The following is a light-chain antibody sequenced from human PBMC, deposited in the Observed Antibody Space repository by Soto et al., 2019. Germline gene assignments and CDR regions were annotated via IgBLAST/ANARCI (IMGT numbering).Light chain of an antibody. CDR1: QSISSKF. CDR2: AAS. CDR3: QQYGFAPFT. Sequence: EIVLTQSPGTLSLSPGERATLSCRASQSISSKFLAWYKQQPGQAPRLLIYAASSRATGVPDRFSGSGSGTEFTLTITRLEPEDFAVYYCQQYGFAPFTFGPGTKVDIK. V-gene: IGKV3-20*01. J-gene: IGKJ3*01.